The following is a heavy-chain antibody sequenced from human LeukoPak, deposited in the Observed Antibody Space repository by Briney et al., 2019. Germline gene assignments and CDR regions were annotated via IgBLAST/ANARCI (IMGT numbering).Heavy chain of an antibody. V-gene: IGHV3-9*03. CDR1: GFIFDDYA. Sequence: PGRSLRLSCAASGFIFDDYAMHWVRQTPGEGLEWVSGISWNSDSIVYADSVKGRFTISRDNAKNSLYLQMNSLRSEDMALYYCVKDKTDFWSGYFDYWGQGTLVTVSS. CDR2: ISWNSDSI. J-gene: IGHJ4*02. D-gene: IGHD3-3*01. CDR3: VKDKTDFWSGYFDY.